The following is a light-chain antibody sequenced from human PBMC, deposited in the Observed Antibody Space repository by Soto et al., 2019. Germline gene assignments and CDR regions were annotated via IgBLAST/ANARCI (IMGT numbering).Light chain of an antibody. CDR2: DAF. Sequence: EFVLTQSPATLSLSPGERATLSCRASQSISSSLVWYQQKPGQAPRLLIYDAFNRATGIPARFSGSGSGTDFTLTISSLEPEDFAVYYCQQQSNWPPTFGQGTEVEIK. J-gene: IGKJ1*01. CDR3: QQQSNWPPT. V-gene: IGKV3-11*01. CDR1: QSISSS.